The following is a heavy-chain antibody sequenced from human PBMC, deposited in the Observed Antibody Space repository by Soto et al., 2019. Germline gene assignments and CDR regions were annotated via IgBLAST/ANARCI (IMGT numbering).Heavy chain of an antibody. D-gene: IGHD5-18*01. CDR3: VKDVDTAMASYFDY. V-gene: IGHV3-43*01. CDR2: ISWDGGST. CDR1: GFTFDDYT. J-gene: IGHJ4*02. Sequence: PGGSLRLSCAASGFTFDDYTMHWVRQAPGKGLEWVSLISWDGGSTYYADSVKGRFTISRDNSKNTLYLQMSSLRAEDTAVYYCVKDVDTAMASYFDYWGQGTLVTVSS.